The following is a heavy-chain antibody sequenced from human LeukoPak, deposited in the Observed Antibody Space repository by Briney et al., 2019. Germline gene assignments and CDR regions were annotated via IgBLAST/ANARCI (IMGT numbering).Heavy chain of an antibody. D-gene: IGHD3-22*01. CDR3: TRSGYRHPYHFDS. V-gene: IGHV3-53*01. Sequence: GGSLRLSCAASGFTVSSNYMSWVRQAPGKGLEWVSVLYTGGGTDHADSVKGRFTISRDNSKNTLSLQMNSLRVEDTAIYYCTRSGYRHPYHFDSWGQGTLVTVSS. J-gene: IGHJ4*02. CDR1: GFTVSSNY. CDR2: LYTGGGT.